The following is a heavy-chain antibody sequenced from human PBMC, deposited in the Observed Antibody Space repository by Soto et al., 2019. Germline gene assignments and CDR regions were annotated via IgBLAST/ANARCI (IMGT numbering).Heavy chain of an antibody. Sequence: QVQLVQSGAEVKKPGASVKVSCKASGYTFTSYDINWVRQATGQGLEWMGWRNPNSGNTGYAQKFQGRVTMTRNASISTAYMELSSLRSEDTAVYYCARAVGYCSSTSCLNWFDPWGQGTLVTVSS. CDR1: GYTFTSYD. J-gene: IGHJ5*02. D-gene: IGHD2-2*01. CDR3: ARAVGYCSSTSCLNWFDP. V-gene: IGHV1-8*01. CDR2: RNPNSGNT.